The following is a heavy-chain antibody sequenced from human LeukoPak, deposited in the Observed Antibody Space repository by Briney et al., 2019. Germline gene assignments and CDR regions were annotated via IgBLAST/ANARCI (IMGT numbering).Heavy chain of an antibody. CDR3: ARDPRARSIAGYYDSSGYYFDY. CDR2: INWNGGST. Sequence: PGGSLRLSCAASGFTFDDYGMSWVRQAPGKGLEWVSGINWNGGSTGYADSVKGRFTISRDNAKNSLYLQMNSLRAEDTALYYCARDPRARSIAGYYDSSGYYFDYWGQGTLVTVSS. D-gene: IGHD3-22*01. V-gene: IGHV3-20*04. J-gene: IGHJ4*02. CDR1: GFTFDDYG.